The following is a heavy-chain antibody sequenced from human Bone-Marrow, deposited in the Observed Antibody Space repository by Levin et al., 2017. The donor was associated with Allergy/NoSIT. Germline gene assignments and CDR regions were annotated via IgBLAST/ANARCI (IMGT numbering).Heavy chain of an antibody. J-gene: IGHJ3*02. Sequence: SETLSLTCAVSDYSINSGYYWTWIRQPPGKALEWIGSIHYTGNTDYNPSLESRLTISLDTSKNQFSLRLTSVTAADAAVYYCAGGGGQWLVRETAFDIWGQGTIVPVSS. CDR2: IHYTGNT. D-gene: IGHD6-19*01. CDR1: DYSINSGYY. CDR3: AGGGGQWLVRETAFDI. V-gene: IGHV4-38-2*01.